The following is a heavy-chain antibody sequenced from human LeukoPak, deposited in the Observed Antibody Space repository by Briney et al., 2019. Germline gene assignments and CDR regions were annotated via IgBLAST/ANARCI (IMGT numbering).Heavy chain of an antibody. Sequence: GGSLSLSCAASGFTFSSYWMSWVRQAPGKGLERVANIKQYESEKNYVDSVKGRFTISRENAKNSLYLQINSLRAEDTAVYYCATHLAVAGPYWYFDLWGRGTLVTVSS. CDR1: GFTFSSYW. D-gene: IGHD6-19*01. V-gene: IGHV3-7*01. CDR3: ATHLAVAGPYWYFDL. J-gene: IGHJ2*01. CDR2: IKQYESEK.